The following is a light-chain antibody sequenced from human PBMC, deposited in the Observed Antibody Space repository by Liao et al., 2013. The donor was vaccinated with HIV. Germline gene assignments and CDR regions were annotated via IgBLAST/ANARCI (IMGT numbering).Light chain of an antibody. Sequence: SYELTQPSSVSVSPGQTARITCSGDVPAKKYVRWFQQKPGQAPVLVIYKDSERPSGIPERFSGSRSGTTVTLTISGAQVEDEADYYCQTWDTGTGVFGTGTKVTV. CDR1: VPAKKY. J-gene: IGLJ1*01. CDR3: QTWDTGTGV. CDR2: KDS. V-gene: IGLV3-27*01.